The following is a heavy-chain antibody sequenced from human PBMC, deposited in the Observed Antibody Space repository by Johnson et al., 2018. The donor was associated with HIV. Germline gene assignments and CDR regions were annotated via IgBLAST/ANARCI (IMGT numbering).Heavy chain of an antibody. Sequence: VQLVESGGGLIQPGGSLRLSCAASGFTVSGKYMTWVRQAPGKGLEWVSLIYSGGSTYYADSVKGRFSISRDNSKNTLYLQMNSLRAEDTAVYYCTRHSSLGYPRAFDIWGQGTMVTVSS. J-gene: IGHJ3*02. CDR1: GFTVSGKY. CDR2: IYSGGST. D-gene: IGHD5-18*01. V-gene: IGHV3-53*01. CDR3: TRHSSLGYPRAFDI.